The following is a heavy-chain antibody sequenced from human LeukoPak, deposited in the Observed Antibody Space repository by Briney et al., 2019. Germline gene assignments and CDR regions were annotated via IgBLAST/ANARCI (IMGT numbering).Heavy chain of an antibody. CDR1: VFSPISSW. CDR2: IKEDGSEK. J-gene: IGHJ5*02. D-gene: IGHD3-16*01. CDR3: AFNWA. V-gene: IGHV3-7*01. Sequence: VGSLRLSCAPPVFSPISSWLGWVRDAPGKGLEWVANIKEDGSEKYYGDSVKGRFTISRDNAKNSLYLQMDSLRAEDTAVYYCAFNWAWGQGTLVTVSS.